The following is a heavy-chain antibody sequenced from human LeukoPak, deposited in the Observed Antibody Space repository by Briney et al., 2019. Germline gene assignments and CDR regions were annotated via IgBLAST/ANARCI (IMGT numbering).Heavy chain of an antibody. V-gene: IGHV4-39*07. CDR3: ARDVSSSYYYYYYMDV. J-gene: IGHJ6*03. CDR1: GGSISSSSYY. Sequence: PSETLSLTCTVSGGSISSSSYYWGWIRQPPGKGLEWIGSIYYSGSTYYNPSLKSRVTISVDTSKNQFSLKLSSVTAADTAVYYCARDVSSSYYYYYYMDVWGKGTTVTVSS. CDR2: IYYSGST. D-gene: IGHD2-2*01.